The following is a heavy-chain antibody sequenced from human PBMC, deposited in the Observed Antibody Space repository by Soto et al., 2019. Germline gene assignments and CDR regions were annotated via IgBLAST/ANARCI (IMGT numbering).Heavy chain of an antibody. Sequence: EAQLVASGGGLVQPGGSLSLSCAASGFTFSNYEMHWVRQAPGKGLEYVSGISNNGAHTDYAKSVKGRFTISRDNSENTLYLQMGSLRAEDMALYYCARRGYGSRWPNVYMDVWGKGTTVTVSS. J-gene: IGHJ6*03. CDR3: ARRGYGSRWPNVYMDV. D-gene: IGHD6-13*01. CDR2: ISNNGAHT. V-gene: IGHV3-64*01. CDR1: GFTFSNYE.